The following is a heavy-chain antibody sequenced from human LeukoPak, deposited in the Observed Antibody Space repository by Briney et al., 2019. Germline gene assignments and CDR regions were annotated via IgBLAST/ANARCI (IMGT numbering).Heavy chain of an antibody. CDR2: INARGDT. V-gene: IGHV4-34*01. Sequence: SETLSLTCAVYGWSFNDYYWNWIRQPPGKGLEWIGEINARGDTNFNPSLKSRVTISVDTSKKQISLRLTSMIAADTAVYYCARGQVPAARGYNWFDHWGQGTLVIVSS. D-gene: IGHD2-2*01. CDR3: ARGQVPAARGYNWFDH. CDR1: GWSFNDYY. J-gene: IGHJ5*02.